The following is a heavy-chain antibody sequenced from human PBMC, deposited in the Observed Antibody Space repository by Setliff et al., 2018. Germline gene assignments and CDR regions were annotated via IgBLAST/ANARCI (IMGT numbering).Heavy chain of an antibody. D-gene: IGHD3-3*01. J-gene: IGHJ4*02. CDR1: RITFSSYA. V-gene: IGHV3-30*16. CDR2: ISYDGINK. Sequence: SLRLSCAASRITFSSYAMHWVRQAPGKGLEWVAVISYDGINKYYADSVKGRFTISRDNSKSTLYLQMNSLRPEDTAVYYCAGDKPLQHNYNFWSGYCPYWGQGTLVTVSS. CDR3: AGDKPLQHNYNFWSGYCPY.